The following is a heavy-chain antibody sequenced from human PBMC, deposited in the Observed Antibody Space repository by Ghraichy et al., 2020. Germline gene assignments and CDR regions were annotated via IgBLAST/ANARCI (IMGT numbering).Heavy chain of an antibody. Sequence: ASVKVSCKASGYTFTSYGISWVRQAPGQGLEWMGWISAYNGNTNYAQKLQGRVTMTTDTSTSTAYMELRSLRSDDTAVYYCARDLGYCSSTSCQGTGMDVWGQGTTVTVSS. CDR1: GYTFTSYG. J-gene: IGHJ6*02. V-gene: IGHV1-18*04. CDR3: ARDLGYCSSTSCQGTGMDV. CDR2: ISAYNGNT. D-gene: IGHD2-2*01.